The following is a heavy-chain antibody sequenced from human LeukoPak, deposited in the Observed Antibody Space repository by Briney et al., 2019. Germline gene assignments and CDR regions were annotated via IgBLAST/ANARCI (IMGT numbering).Heavy chain of an antibody. D-gene: IGHD3-9*01. V-gene: IGHV3-15*01. Sequence: ETLSLTCTVSGASISSYYWSWIRQPAGKGLEWIGRIKSKTDGGTTDYAAPVKGRFTISRDDSKNTLYLQMNSLKTEDTAVYYCTTDWTPPLRYFDRIDYWGQGTLVTVSS. CDR2: IKSKTDGGTT. CDR1: GASISSYY. J-gene: IGHJ4*02. CDR3: TTDWTPPLRYFDRIDY.